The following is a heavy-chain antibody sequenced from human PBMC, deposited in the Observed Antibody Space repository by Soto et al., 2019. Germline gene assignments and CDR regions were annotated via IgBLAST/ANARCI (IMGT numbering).Heavy chain of an antibody. V-gene: IGHV3-30-3*01. CDR1: GFTFSSYA. D-gene: IGHD3-10*01. CDR3: ARDMARSFDY. J-gene: IGHJ4*02. CDR2: ISYDGSNK. Sequence: QVQLVESGGGVVQPGRSLRLSCAASGFTFSSYAVHWVRQAPGKGLEWVAVISYDGSNKYYADSVKGRFTISRDNSNNTLYLQLNNLRAEDTAVYYCARDMARSFDYWGQGTLVTVSS.